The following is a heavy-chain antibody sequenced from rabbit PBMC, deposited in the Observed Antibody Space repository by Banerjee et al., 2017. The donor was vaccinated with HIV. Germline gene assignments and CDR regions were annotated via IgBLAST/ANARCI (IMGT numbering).Heavy chain of an antibody. CDR2: INTGSGST. Sequence: QEQLEESGGDLVKPEGSLTLTCTASGFSLSSYAMSWVRQAPGKGLEWIGYINTGSGSTYYASWAKGRFTISKISSTTVTLQMTSLTAADTATYFCARDDDSSDGWHYPMWGPGTLVTVS. CDR3: ARDDDSSDGWHYPM. V-gene: IGHV1S45*01. CDR1: GFSLSSYA. J-gene: IGHJ4*01. D-gene: IGHD4-1*01.